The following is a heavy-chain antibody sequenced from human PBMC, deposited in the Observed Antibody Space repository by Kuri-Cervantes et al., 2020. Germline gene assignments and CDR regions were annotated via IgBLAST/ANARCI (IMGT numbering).Heavy chain of an antibody. D-gene: IGHD5-18*01. CDR2: IGSGSGTTT. Sequence: LSLTCAASGFTFSRHGMHWVRQAPGKGLEWVSFIGSGSGTTTYYADSVKGRFTISRDNAKNLLFLQMNSLRDEDTAVYFCARDSGGIQLAYWGQGTLVTVSS. J-gene: IGHJ4*02. V-gene: IGHV3-48*02. CDR1: GFTFSRHG. CDR3: ARDSGGIQLAY.